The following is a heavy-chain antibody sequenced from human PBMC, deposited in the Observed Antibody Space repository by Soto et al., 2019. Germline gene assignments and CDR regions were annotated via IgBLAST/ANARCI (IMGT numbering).Heavy chain of an antibody. D-gene: IGHD2-15*01. J-gene: IGHJ6*02. Sequence: GGSLRLPWAPSALSFSNAWMSWVRQAPGKWQVWVGRVKCNTDGAATDYAALVKGRFTTSRDYSKITLYQQMNSLKTEDTAVYYCTTDEGYGYYFCYMDVWGQGTTGTVSS. CDR1: ALSFSNAW. CDR2: VKCNTDGAAT. CDR3: TTDEGYGYYFCYMDV. V-gene: IGHV3-15*01.